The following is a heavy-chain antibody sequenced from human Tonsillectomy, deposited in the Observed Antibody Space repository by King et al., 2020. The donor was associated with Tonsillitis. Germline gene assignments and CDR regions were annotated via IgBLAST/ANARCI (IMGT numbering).Heavy chain of an antibody. CDR2: IIPIFGTA. Sequence: QLVQSGAEVKKPGSSVKVSCKAFGGTFSSYAISWVRQSPGQGLELMGGIIPIFGTATYAQKFQGRGTVTADETKSTAYMELSSLRSEDTAVYYCARDTSDCGGDCSSGAEYFQHWGQGNLVTVSS. J-gene: IGHJ1*01. CDR1: GGTFSSYA. V-gene: IGHV1-69*01. D-gene: IGHD2-21*02. CDR3: ARDTSDCGGDCSSGAEYFQH.